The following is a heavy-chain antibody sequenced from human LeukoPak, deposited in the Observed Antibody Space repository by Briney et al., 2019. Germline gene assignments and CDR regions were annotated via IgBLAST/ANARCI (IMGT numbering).Heavy chain of an antibody. J-gene: IGHJ4*02. V-gene: IGHV3-20*04. CDR1: GFTFDDYA. CDR3: ARAVRVGATFDY. Sequence: GGSLRLSCAASGFTFDDYAMSWVRQAPGKGPEWVSGINWNGDITGYADSVKGRFTISRDNAKNSLYLQMNSLTAEDTAVYYCARAVRVGATFDYWGQGSLVTVSS. CDR2: INWNGDIT. D-gene: IGHD1-26*01.